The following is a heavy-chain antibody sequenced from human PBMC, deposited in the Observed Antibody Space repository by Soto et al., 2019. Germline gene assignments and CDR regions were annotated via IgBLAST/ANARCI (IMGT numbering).Heavy chain of an antibody. V-gene: IGHV3-21*01. CDR1: GVSLRSYM. CDR2: ISSSSSYI. Sequence: KTXLCLTLVSAASGVSLRSYMMDGVLQAPGKGLEWVSSISSSSSYIYYADSVKGRFTISRDNAKNSLYLQMNSLRAEDTAVYYCRPSSSSYYYYGMEVWGQGTTVTVSS. D-gene: IGHD6-6*01. J-gene: IGHJ6*02. CDR3: RPSSSSYYYYGMEV.